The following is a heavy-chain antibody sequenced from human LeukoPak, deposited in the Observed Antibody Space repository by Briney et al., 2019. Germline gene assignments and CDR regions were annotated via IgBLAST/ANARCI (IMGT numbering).Heavy chain of an antibody. Sequence: SETLSLTCTVSGASIRSGDYYWSWIRQPPGKGLEWIGYIYPSGSTYYNPSLKSRITISVDTSENRFSLKLSSVTATDTAVYYCARDCSGGSCYGASDIWGQGTMVTVSS. CDR1: GASIRSGDYY. D-gene: IGHD2-15*01. CDR2: IYPSGST. J-gene: IGHJ3*02. V-gene: IGHV4-30-4*01. CDR3: ARDCSGGSCYGASDI.